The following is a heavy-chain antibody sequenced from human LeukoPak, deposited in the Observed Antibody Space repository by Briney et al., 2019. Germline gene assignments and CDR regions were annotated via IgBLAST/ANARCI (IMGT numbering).Heavy chain of an antibody. V-gene: IGHV4-61*01. CDR3: ASSDYYDSSGYSFDY. Sequence: PSETLSLTCTVSGGSVSSGSYYWSWIRQPPGKGLEWIGYIQCSGSTNYNPSLKSRVTILVDTSKNQFSLKLTSVTAADTAVYSCASSDYYDSSGYSFDYWGQGTLVIVSS. CDR1: GGSVSSGSYY. CDR2: IQCSGST. J-gene: IGHJ4*02. D-gene: IGHD3-22*01.